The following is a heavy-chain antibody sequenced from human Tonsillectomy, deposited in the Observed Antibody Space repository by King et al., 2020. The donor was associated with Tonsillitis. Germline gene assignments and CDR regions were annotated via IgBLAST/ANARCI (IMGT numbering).Heavy chain of an antibody. CDR1: GFTFRSYA. CDR2: ISGSGGST. D-gene: IGHD3-3*01. CDR3: AKDGLRFLEWLSSDAFDI. V-gene: IGHV3-23*04. J-gene: IGHJ3*02. Sequence: VQLVQSGGGLVQTVGSLRLSRAASGFTFRSYAMSWVRQTPGKGLEWVSAISGSGGSTYYADSVKGRFTISRDNSKNTLYLQMNSLRAEDTAVYYCAKDGLRFLEWLSSDAFDIWGQGTMVTVSS.